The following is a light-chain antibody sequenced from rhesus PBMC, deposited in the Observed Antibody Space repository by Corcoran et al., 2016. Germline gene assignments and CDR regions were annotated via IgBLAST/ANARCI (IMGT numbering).Light chain of an antibody. V-gene: IGKV1-25*01. CDR2: DAS. Sequence: DIQMTQSPSSLSASVGDTVTITCPASQGIRKYLAWYQQKPGKALKLLIYDASTLQSGVPSRFSGSGSGTEFTLTSSSLQPEDFATYYCQQHNSYPLTFGGGTKVEIK. J-gene: IGKJ4*01. CDR1: QGIRKY. CDR3: QQHNSYPLT.